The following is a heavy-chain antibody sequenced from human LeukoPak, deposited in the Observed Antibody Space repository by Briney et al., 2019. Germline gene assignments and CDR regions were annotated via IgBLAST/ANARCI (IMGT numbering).Heavy chain of an antibody. CDR1: GFTFSTYS. J-gene: IGHJ4*02. CDR3: AKQALPTGWYSNIDY. Sequence: PGGSLRLSCAASGFTFSTYSMNWVRQAPGKGLEWVSYISSSSSTIYYADSVKGRFTISRDNSKNTLYLQMNSLRAEDTAVYYCAKQALPTGWYSNIDYWGQGTLVTVSS. V-gene: IGHV3-48*01. D-gene: IGHD6-19*01. CDR2: ISSSSSTI.